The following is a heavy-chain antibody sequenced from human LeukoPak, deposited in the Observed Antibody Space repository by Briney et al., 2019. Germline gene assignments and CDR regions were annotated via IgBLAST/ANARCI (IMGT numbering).Heavy chain of an antibody. CDR3: ATPRW. CDR2: IYYSGGT. J-gene: IGHJ4*02. V-gene: IGHV4-39*01. CDR1: GGSISSSSYY. Sequence: SETLSLTCTVSGGSISSSSYYWGWVRQPPGKGLEWIGSIYYSGGTYYNPSLKSRVTISVDTSKNQFSLKLSSVTAADTAVYYCATPRWWGQGTLVTVSS.